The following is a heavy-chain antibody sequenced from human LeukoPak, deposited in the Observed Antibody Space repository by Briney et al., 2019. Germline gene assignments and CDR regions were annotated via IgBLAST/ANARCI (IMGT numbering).Heavy chain of an antibody. CDR1: GFTFSSYG. Sequence: GGSLRLSCAASGFTFSSYGMHWVRQAPGKGLEWVAVISYDGSNKYYADSVKGRFTIPRDNSKNTLYLQMNSLRAEDTAVYYCAKVPSSGWYYFDYWGQGTLVTVSS. CDR3: AKVPSSGWYYFDY. D-gene: IGHD6-19*01. V-gene: IGHV3-30*18. J-gene: IGHJ4*02. CDR2: ISYDGSNK.